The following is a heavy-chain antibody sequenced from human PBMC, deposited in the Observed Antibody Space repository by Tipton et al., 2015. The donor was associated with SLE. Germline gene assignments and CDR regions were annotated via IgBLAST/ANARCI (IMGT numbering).Heavy chain of an antibody. J-gene: IGHJ4*02. V-gene: IGHV4-31*03. CDR1: GGSVSSGSYY. Sequence: TLSLTCTVSGGSVSSGSYYWSWIRQHPGKGLEWIGYIYYSGSTHYNPSLKSRVTISVDTSKNQFSLKLSSVTAADTAVYYCARGGTARTLLSWGQGTLVTVSS. CDR2: IYYSGST. D-gene: IGHD3-16*01. CDR3: ARGGTARTLLS.